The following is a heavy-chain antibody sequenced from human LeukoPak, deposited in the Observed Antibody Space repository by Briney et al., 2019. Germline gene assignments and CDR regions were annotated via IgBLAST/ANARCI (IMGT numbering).Heavy chain of an antibody. J-gene: IGHJ4*02. V-gene: IGHV5-51*01. CDR1: GYSFASYW. Sequence: PGESLKISCKGSGYSFASYWIGWVRQMPGKGLEWMGIIYPGDSDTRYSPSFQGQVTISADKSISTAYLQWSSLKASDTAMYYCARQAEGDYGDQRVAYFDYWGQRTLVTVSS. CDR3: ARQAEGDYGDQRVAYFDY. CDR2: IYPGDSDT. D-gene: IGHD4-17*01.